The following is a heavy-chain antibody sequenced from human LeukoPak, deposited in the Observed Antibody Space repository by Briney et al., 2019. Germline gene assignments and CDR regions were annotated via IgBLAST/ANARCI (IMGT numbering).Heavy chain of an antibody. CDR1: GGSISSYY. CDR3: ARDDLVVVAATQWYYYYGMDV. J-gene: IGHJ6*02. V-gene: IGHV4-4*07. D-gene: IGHD2-15*01. Sequence: SVTLSLTCPVSGGSISSYYWSWLRQPAGKGLEWVGRIYTSGSTNYNPSLKSRVTISVDTSKNQFSLKLSSVTAADTAVYYWARDDLVVVAATQWYYYYGMDVWGQGTTVTVSS. CDR2: IYTSGST.